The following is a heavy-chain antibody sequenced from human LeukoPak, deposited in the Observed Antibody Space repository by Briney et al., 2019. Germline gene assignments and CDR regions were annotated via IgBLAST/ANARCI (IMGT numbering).Heavy chain of an antibody. CDR3: ARVYYDSSGYYFVSFYFDY. Sequence: GGSLRLSCAASGFTVSSNYMSWVRQAPGKGLEWVSVIYSGGNTYYAASVQGRFTISRDNSKNTLYLQMNSLRAEDTAVYYCARVYYDSSGYYFVSFYFDYWGQGTLVTVSS. CDR1: GFTVSSNY. J-gene: IGHJ4*02. V-gene: IGHV3-53*01. CDR2: IYSGGNT. D-gene: IGHD3-22*01.